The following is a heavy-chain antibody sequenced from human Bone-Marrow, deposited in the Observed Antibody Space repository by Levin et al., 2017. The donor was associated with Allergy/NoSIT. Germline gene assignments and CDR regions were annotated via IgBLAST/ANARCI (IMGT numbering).Heavy chain of an antibody. CDR2: INWNGKKM. V-gene: IGHV3-9*01. Sequence: SLKISCAASGFTFDDYGMDWVRQLPGKGLEWVSGINWNGKKMEYADSVKGRFTITRDNANNSLFLQMNSLRDEDTALYYCAKHHFVMSVYDGFDIWGQGIMVIVSS. J-gene: IGHJ3*02. D-gene: IGHD3-16*01. CDR3: AKHHFVMSVYDGFDI. CDR1: GFTFDDYG.